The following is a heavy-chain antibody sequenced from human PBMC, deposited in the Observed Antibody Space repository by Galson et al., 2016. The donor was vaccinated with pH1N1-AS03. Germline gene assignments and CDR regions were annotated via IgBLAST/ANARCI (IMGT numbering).Heavy chain of an antibody. CDR3: VREQGGSDDY. D-gene: IGHD1-26*01. CDR2: INEDGSTT. V-gene: IGHV3-74*01. Sequence: SLRLSCAASGFTFTSSWMHWVRQAPGKGLVWVSHINEDGSTTRYADSVKGRVTISRDNAKNTLYLQMNRQRAEDTAVYFCVREQGGSDDYWGQGTLVSVSS. J-gene: IGHJ4*02. CDR1: GFTFTSSW.